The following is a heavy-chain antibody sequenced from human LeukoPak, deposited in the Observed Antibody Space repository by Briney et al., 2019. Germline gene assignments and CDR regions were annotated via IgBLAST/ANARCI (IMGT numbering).Heavy chain of an antibody. D-gene: IGHD4-23*01. J-gene: IGHJ4*02. V-gene: IGHV3-15*01. Sequence: GGSLRLSCAASRSTFSNAYIMWVRQAPGKGLEWVGRIKSKGDGGTTDYAAPVKDRFTISRDDSKNILYLQMNSLKTEDTAIYYCTSEEDDYRGRTGYWGQGTLVTVSS. CDR3: TSEEDDYRGRTGY. CDR2: IKSKGDGGTT. CDR1: RSTFSNAY.